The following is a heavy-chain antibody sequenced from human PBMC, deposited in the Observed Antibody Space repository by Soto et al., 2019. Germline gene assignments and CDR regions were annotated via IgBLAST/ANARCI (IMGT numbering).Heavy chain of an antibody. CDR1: GGSISSYY. D-gene: IGHD3-10*02. J-gene: IGHJ5*01. CDR2: IFYSGST. Sequence: QVQLQESGPGLVKPSETLSLTCTVSGGSISSYYWSWIRQPPGKGLEWIGFIFYSGSTSYNPSLKSRVTITTATSEYQFSLKLNSVTAADTAVYYCASMIGDPVLSFDSWGQGTLVAVSS. CDR3: ASMIGDPVLSFDS. V-gene: IGHV4-59*01.